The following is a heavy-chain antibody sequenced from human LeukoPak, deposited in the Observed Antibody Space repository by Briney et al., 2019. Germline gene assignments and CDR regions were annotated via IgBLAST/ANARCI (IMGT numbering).Heavy chain of an antibody. CDR3: ARSNYYDFWSGYGMDV. CDR1: GGSISSCY. CDR2: IYYSGST. D-gene: IGHD3-3*01. V-gene: IGHV4-59*08. J-gene: IGHJ6*02. Sequence: SETLSLTCTVSGGSISSCYWSWIRQPPGKGLEWIGYIYYSGSTNYNPSLKSRVTISVDTSKNQFSLKLSSVTAADTAVYYCARSNYYDFWSGYGMDVWGQGTTVTVSS.